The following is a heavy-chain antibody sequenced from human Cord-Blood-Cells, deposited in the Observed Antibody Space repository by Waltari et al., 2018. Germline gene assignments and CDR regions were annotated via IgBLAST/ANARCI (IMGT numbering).Heavy chain of an antibody. CDR2: IYYSGST. Sequence: QLQLQESGPGLVKPSETLSLTCTVSGGSIRSSSYYWGWIRQPPGKGLEWIGSIYYSGSTYYNPSLKSRVTISVDTSKNQFSLKLSSVTAADTAVYYCARHILRFLEWYWGYYFDYWGQGTLVTVSS. CDR1: GGSIRSSSYY. D-gene: IGHD3-3*01. V-gene: IGHV4-39*01. J-gene: IGHJ4*02. CDR3: ARHILRFLEWYWGYYFDY.